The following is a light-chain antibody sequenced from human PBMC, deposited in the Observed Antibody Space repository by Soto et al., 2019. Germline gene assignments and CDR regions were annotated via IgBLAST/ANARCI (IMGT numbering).Light chain of an antibody. J-gene: IGKJ5*01. Sequence: EIVMTQSPATLSVSPGEGATLSCRASQSINTYLAWYQQKPGQAPRLLIYDASKRATGIPARFSGSGSGTNFTLTISSLEPEDFAVYYCQQRRSWQVTFGQGTRLE. CDR3: QQRRSWQVT. CDR2: DAS. CDR1: QSINTY. V-gene: IGKV3D-11*02.